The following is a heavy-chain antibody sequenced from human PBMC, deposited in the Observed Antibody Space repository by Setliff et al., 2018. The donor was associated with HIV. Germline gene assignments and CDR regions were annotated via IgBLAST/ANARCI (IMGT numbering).Heavy chain of an antibody. CDR2: IYWNDDK. CDR3: AHSYNEYYYDSSGYNRDAFDI. Sequence: SGPYAGEPTQTLTLTCTFSGFSLSTSGVGVGWIRQPPGKALEWLALIYWNDDKRYSPSLKSRLTITKDTSKNQVVLTMTNMDPVDTATYFCAHSYNEYYYDSSGYNRDAFDIWGQGTMVTVSS. V-gene: IGHV2-5*01. D-gene: IGHD3-22*01. CDR1: GFSLSTSGVG. J-gene: IGHJ3*02.